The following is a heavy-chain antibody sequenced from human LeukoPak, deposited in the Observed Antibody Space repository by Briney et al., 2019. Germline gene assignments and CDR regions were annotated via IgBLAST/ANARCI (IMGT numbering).Heavy chain of an antibody. J-gene: IGHJ6*02. D-gene: IGHD5-12*01. Sequence: SQTLSLTCAISGDSVSSISAAWNWIRQSPSRGLEWLGRTYYRSKWYNDYAVSVKSRITINPDTSKNQFSLQLDSVTPEDTAVYYCARLGKIVATIGSYYGMDVWGQGTTVTVSS. CDR3: ARLGKIVATIGSYYGMDV. V-gene: IGHV6-1*01. CDR2: TYYRSKWYN. CDR1: GDSVSSISAA.